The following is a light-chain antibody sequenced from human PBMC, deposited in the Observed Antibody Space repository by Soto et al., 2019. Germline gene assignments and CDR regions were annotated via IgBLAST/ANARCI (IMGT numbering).Light chain of an antibody. J-gene: IGLJ1*01. CDR3: SSYTSSSTYG. Sequence: QTVLTQPASVSGSPGQSITIPCTGTSSDVGGYNYVSWYQQLQGKAPKLMIYEVSTRPSGVSNRFSGSKSGNTASLTISGLQAEDESDYYCSSYTSSSTYGFGTGTKVTVL. CDR1: SSDVGGYNY. CDR2: EVS. V-gene: IGLV2-14*01.